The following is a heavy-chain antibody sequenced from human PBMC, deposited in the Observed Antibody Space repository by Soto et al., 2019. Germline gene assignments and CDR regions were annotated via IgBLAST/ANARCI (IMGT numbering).Heavy chain of an antibody. D-gene: IGHD3-9*01. Sequence: EVQLLESGGGLVQPGGSLRLSCAASGFTFSSYAMSWVRQAPGKGLEWVSAISGSGGSTYYADSVKGRFTISRDNSKNTLYLQMNSLRAEDTAVYYCAKLVRYFDWYQDGMVVWGQGTTVTVSS. J-gene: IGHJ6*02. V-gene: IGHV3-23*01. CDR3: AKLVRYFDWYQDGMVV. CDR2: ISGSGGST. CDR1: GFTFSSYA.